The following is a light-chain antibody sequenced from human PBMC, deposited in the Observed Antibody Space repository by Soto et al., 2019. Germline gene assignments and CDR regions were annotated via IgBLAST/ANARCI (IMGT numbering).Light chain of an antibody. CDR1: SSDVGGYKY. J-gene: IGLJ3*02. CDR2: EVT. CDR3: CSYAGSSTWV. Sequence: QSALTQPASVSGSPGQSITISCTGTSSDVGGYKYVSWYQQHPDKAPKLMIYEVTNRPSGVSNRFSGSKSGNTASLTISGLQAEDEADYYCCSYAGSSTWVFGGGTKLTVL. V-gene: IGLV2-23*02.